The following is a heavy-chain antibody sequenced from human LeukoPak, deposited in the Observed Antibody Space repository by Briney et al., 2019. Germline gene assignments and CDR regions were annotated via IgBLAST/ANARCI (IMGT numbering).Heavy chain of an antibody. Sequence: SETLSLTGTVSSGSISSCGYYCGWIRQPPGKWLEWIGTIYYSGSTYYNPSLKSRVTMSVDTSKNQFSLKLNSVTAADTAVYYCARGHFWRGSTIRRVDYRGQATLVTVSS. D-gene: IGHD3-3*02. CDR1: SGSISSCGYY. CDR2: IYYSGST. J-gene: IGHJ4*02. V-gene: IGHV4-39*01. CDR3: ARGHFWRGSTIRRVDY.